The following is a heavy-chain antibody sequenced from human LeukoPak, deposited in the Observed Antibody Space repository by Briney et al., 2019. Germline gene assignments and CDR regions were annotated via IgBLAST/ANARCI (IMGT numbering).Heavy chain of an antibody. J-gene: IGHJ4*02. Sequence: PGGSLRLSCAASGFTFSSYSMNWVRQAPGKGLEWVSYISSSSSTIYYADSVKGRFTISRDNAKNSLYLQMNSLRAEDTAVYYCAKVKRERELGAIAYWGQGTLVTVSS. D-gene: IGHD1-26*01. CDR3: AKVKRERELGAIAY. V-gene: IGHV3-48*01. CDR2: ISSSSSTI. CDR1: GFTFSSYS.